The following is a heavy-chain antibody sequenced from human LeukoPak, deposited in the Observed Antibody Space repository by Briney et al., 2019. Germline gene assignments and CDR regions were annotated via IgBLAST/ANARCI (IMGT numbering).Heavy chain of an antibody. CDR1: GFTFSSYA. Sequence: GRSLRLSCAASGFTFSSYAMHWVRQAPGKGLEWVALILYDGSNKYYADSVKGRFAISRDNSQNTLYLQMNSLRAEDAAVYYCAGDVGSYRSSYFDFLGQGTLVTVSS. CDR3: AGDVGSYRSSYFDF. D-gene: IGHD3-16*02. V-gene: IGHV3-30*09. CDR2: ILYDGSNK. J-gene: IGHJ4*02.